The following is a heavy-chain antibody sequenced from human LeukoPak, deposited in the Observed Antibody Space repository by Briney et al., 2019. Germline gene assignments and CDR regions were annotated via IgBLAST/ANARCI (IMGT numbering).Heavy chain of an antibody. CDR2: IFYSGIT. V-gene: IGHV4-59*08. D-gene: IGHD1/OR15-1a*01. J-gene: IGHJ2*01. Sequence: PSETLSLTCTVSGVSTSRNYWSWIRQPPGKGLEWIGYIFYSGITNYNLSLKSRVTISADTSKNQFSLKLTSVTAADTAVYYCARYATGTPNWYFDLWGRGTLVAVSS. CDR1: GVSTSRNY. CDR3: ARYATGTPNWYFDL.